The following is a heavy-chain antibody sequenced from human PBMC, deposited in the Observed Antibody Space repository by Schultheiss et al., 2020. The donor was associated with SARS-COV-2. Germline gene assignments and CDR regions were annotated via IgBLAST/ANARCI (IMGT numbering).Heavy chain of an antibody. Sequence: SETLSLTCAVYGGSFSGYYWSWIRQPPGKGLEWIGYIYYSGSTYYNPSLKSRVTILVDTSKNQFSLKLSSVTAADTAVYYCARDPTGYYYMDVWGKGTTVTVSS. J-gene: IGHJ6*03. CDR3: ARDPTGYYYMDV. V-gene: IGHV4-34*09. CDR2: IYYSGST. CDR1: GGSFSGYY.